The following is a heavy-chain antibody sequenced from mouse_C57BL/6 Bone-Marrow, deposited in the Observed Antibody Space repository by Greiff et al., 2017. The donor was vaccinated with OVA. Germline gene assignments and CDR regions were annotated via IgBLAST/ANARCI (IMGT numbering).Heavy chain of an antibody. CDR3: ARNGYSPWFAD. CDR2: INPSTGGT. CDR1: GYSFTGYY. J-gene: IGHJ3*01. V-gene: IGHV1-42*01. Sequence: EVQLQQSGPELVKPGASVKISCKASGYSFTGYYMKWVKQSPEKSLEWIGEINPSTGGTTYNQKFKAKATLTVDKSSSTAYMQLKSLTSEDSAVYYCARNGYSPWFADWGQGTLVTVSA. D-gene: IGHD2-3*01.